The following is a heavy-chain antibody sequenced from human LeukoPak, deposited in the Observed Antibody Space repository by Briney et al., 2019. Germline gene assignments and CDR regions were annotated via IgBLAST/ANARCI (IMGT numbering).Heavy chain of an antibody. V-gene: IGHV4-34*01. CDR2: IYHSGST. D-gene: IGHD3-10*01. CDR1: GGPFSGYY. Sequence: SETLSLTCAVYGGPFSGYYWSWIRQPPGKGLEWIGEIYHSGSTNYNPSLKSRVTISVDTSKNQFSLKLSSVTAADTAVYYCAKGRYYYCSGSYFDYWGQGTLVTVSS. CDR3: AKGRYYYCSGSYFDY. J-gene: IGHJ4*02.